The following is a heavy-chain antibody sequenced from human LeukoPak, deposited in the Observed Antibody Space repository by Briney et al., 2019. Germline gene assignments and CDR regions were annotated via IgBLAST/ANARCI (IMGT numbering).Heavy chain of an antibody. CDR3: ARTPANYDILTGYLKRGSYYFDY. V-gene: IGHV4-4*07. CDR1: GGSISSYY. CDR2: IYTSGSS. J-gene: IGHJ4*02. Sequence: SETLSLTCTVSGGSISSYYWSWIRQPAGTGLEWIGRIYTSGSSTYNPSLKSRVTMSVDTSKNQISLKLSSVTAADTAVYYCARTPANYDILTGYLKRGSYYFDYWGQGTLVTVSS. D-gene: IGHD3-9*01.